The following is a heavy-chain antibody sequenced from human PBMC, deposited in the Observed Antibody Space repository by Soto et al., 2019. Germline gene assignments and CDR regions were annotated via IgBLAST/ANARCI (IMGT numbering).Heavy chain of an antibody. J-gene: IGHJ5*02. D-gene: IGHD5-18*01. CDR2: ISESGDNA. V-gene: IGHV3-23*01. Sequence: PGGSLRLSCAASGFPFNTYATSWVRQAPGKGPEWVSAISESGDNAFYADSVQGRFTISRDNSYNILYLQMNSLRAEDTALYFCAKGGYIYGLDPWGQGTLVTVSS. CDR3: AKGGYIYGLDP. CDR1: GFPFNTYA.